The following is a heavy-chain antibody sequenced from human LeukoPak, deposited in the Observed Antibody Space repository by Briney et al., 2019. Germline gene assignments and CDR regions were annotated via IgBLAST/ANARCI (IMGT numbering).Heavy chain of an antibody. D-gene: IGHD2-21*01. CDR3: LRDRAATREGVERDL. CDR2: IRRNGGT. J-gene: IGHJ5*02. CDR1: RFIVTNYY. V-gene: IGHV3-66*02. Sequence: PRGSLSLSCEVSRFIVTNYYMDWVRLTPGKGLEWVAFIRRNGGTLYAAPARGGLTVSRDDSETEVFLQMNNLRIQDTAAIFLLRDRAATREGVERDLWGQGTAVTVS.